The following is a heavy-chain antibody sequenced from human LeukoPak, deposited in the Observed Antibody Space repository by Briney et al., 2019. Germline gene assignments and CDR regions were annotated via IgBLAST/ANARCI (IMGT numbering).Heavy chain of an antibody. J-gene: IGHJ4*02. V-gene: IGHV4-4*07. CDR1: GASISSYY. CDR3: ARSLSVEDYYGSGSYSGYYFDY. Sequence: SETVSLTCTVSGASISSYYWSWIRQPAGKGLEWIGRIYYSGSTYYNPSLKSRVTISVDTSKNQFSLKLSSVTAADTAVYYCARSLSVEDYYGSGSYSGYYFDYWGQGTLVTVSS. CDR2: IYYSGST. D-gene: IGHD3-10*01.